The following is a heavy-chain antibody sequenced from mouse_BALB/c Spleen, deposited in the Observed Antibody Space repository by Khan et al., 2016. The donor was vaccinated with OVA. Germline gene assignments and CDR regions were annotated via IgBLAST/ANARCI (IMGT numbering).Heavy chain of an antibody. D-gene: IGHD4-1*02. CDR1: GYTFTNYG. Sequence: QIQLVQSGPELKKPGETVKISCKASGYTFTNYGMNWVKQAPGKGLKWMGWINTYSGEPTYADDFKGRSAFSLETSASTAYLQIKNLKNEDTATXFCARSNSDWYFDVWGAGTTVTVSS. V-gene: IGHV9-3-1*01. CDR2: INTYSGEP. CDR3: ARSNSDWYFDV. J-gene: IGHJ1*01.